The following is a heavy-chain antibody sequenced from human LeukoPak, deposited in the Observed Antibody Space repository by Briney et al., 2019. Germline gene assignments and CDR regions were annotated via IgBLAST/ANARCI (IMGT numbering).Heavy chain of an antibody. J-gene: IGHJ4*02. CDR3: AKAISDYYDSSGYYGTSFDY. D-gene: IGHD3-22*01. Sequence: GGSLRLSCAASGFTVSSNYMSWVSQAPGKGLEWVSVIYSGGSTYYADSVKGRFTISRDNSKNTLYLQMNSLRAEDTAVYYCAKAISDYYDSSGYYGTSFDYWGQGTLVTVSS. V-gene: IGHV3-53*01. CDR1: GFTVSSNY. CDR2: IYSGGST.